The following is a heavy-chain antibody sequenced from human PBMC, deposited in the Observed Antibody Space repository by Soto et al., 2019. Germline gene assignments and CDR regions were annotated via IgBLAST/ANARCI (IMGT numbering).Heavy chain of an antibody. V-gene: IGHV4-59*01. CDR3: ARFNPMIALGAFDI. J-gene: IGHJ3*02. D-gene: IGHD3-22*01. CDR2: IYYSGST. Sequence: PETLSLTCTVFGDSFSSCYSSWIRQPTGKGLEWIGYIYYSGSTNYNPSLKSRATISVDTSKNQFSLKLSSVTAADSAVYYCARFNPMIALGAFDIWGQGTMVTVSS. CDR1: GDSFSSCY.